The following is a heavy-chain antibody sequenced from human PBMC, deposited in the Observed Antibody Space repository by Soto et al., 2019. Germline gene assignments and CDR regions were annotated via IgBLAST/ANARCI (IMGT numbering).Heavy chain of an antibody. J-gene: IGHJ5*02. Sequence: GSLRLSCAASGFTFSSYGMHWVRQAPGKGLEWVAGIWYDGSNKYYADSVKGRFTISRDNAKNTLYLQMNSLRAEDTAVYYCARAHRGNNWFDPWGQGTLVTVSS. CDR3: ARAHRGNNWFDP. V-gene: IGHV3-33*01. CDR2: IWYDGSNK. CDR1: GFTFSSYG.